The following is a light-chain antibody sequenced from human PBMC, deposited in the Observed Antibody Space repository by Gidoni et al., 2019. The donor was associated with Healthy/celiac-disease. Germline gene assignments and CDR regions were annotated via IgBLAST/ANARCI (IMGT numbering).Light chain of an antibody. Sequence: SALTQPASVSGSPGQSITISCTGASSDVGGYNYVSWSQQLPGKAPKLMIYDVSNRPSGVSNRFSGSKSGNTASLTISGLQAEDEADYYCSSYTSSTTLVFGGGTKLTVL. CDR1: SSDVGGYNY. V-gene: IGLV2-14*03. CDR2: DVS. CDR3: SSYTSSTTLV. J-gene: IGLJ2*01.